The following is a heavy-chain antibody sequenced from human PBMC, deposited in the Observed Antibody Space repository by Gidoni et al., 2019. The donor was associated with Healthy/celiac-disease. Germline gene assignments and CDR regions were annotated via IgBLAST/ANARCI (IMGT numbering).Heavy chain of an antibody. CDR1: GYTFTSYD. V-gene: IGHV1-8*01. CDR2: MNPNRGNT. D-gene: IGHD4-4*01. CDR3: ARVSYSNPTFYGMDV. J-gene: IGHJ6*02. Sequence: QVQLVQSGAEVKKPGASVKVSCKASGYTFTSYDINWVRQATGQGLEWMGWMNPNRGNTGYAKKFQGRVTMTRNTSISTAYMELSSLRSEDTAVYYCARVSYSNPTFYGMDVWGQGTTVTVSS.